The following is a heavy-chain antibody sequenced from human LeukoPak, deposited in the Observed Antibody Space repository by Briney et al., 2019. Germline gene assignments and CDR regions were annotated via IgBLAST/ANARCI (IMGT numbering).Heavy chain of an antibody. Sequence: PGGSLRLSCAASGFTFSSYNMRWVRQAPGKGLEWVSTVSSGGSTFYADSVKGRFTISRDNSKNTLHLQMNSLRAEDTAVYYCAKAGDTSGHYLIDYWGQGTLVTVSS. CDR1: GFTFSSYN. V-gene: IGHV3-23*01. D-gene: IGHD3-22*01. J-gene: IGHJ4*02. CDR2: VSSGGST. CDR3: AKAGDTSGHYLIDY.